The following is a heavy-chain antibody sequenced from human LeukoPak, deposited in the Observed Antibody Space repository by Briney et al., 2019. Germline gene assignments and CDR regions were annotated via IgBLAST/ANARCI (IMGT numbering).Heavy chain of an antibody. J-gene: IGHJ3*02. Sequence: GGSLRLSCAASGFTFSSYGMSWVRQAPGKGLEWVAFIRYDGSNKYYADSVKGRFTISRDNSKNTLYLQMNSLRSDDTAVYYCARDEYLSLNAFDIWGQGTMVLVSS. D-gene: IGHD6-6*01. CDR1: GFTFSSYG. CDR3: ARDEYLSLNAFDI. CDR2: IRYDGSNK. V-gene: IGHV3-30*02.